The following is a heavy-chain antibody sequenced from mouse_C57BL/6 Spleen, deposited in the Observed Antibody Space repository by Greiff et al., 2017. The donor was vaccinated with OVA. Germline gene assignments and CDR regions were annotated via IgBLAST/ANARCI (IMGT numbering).Heavy chain of an antibody. Sequence: EVKLVESGGDLVKPGGSLKLSCAASGFTFSSYGMSWVRQTPDKRLEWVATISSGGSYTYYPDSVKGRFTISRDNAKNTLYLQMSSLKSEDTAMYYCARGDSSWFAYWGQGTLVTVSA. J-gene: IGHJ3*01. CDR3: ARGDSSWFAY. CDR2: ISSGGSYT. V-gene: IGHV5-6*01. CDR1: GFTFSSYG.